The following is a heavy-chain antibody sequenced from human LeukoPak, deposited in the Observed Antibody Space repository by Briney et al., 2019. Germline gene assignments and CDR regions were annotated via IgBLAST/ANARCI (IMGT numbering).Heavy chain of an antibody. CDR3: ARRNYYDSSGDFDY. J-gene: IGHJ4*02. CDR1: GGSLSSGGYY. D-gene: IGHD3-22*01. Sequence: PSETLSLTCTVSGGSLSSGGYYWSWIRQHPGTGLEWIGYIYYSGSTYYNPPLKSRVTISVDTSKNQFSPKLSSVTAADTAVYYCARRNYYDSSGDFDYWGQGTLVTVSS. CDR2: IYYSGST. V-gene: IGHV4-31*03.